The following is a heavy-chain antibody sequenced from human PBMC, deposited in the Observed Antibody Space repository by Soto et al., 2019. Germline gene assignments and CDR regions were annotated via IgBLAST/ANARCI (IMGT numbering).Heavy chain of an antibody. CDR1: GFTFSSYA. D-gene: IGHD6-19*01. CDR2: ISYDGSNK. CDR3: ARGGIAVAGTEDGDFDP. V-gene: IGHV3-30-3*01. J-gene: IGHJ5*02. Sequence: GGSLRLSCAASGFTFSSYAMHWVRQAPGKGLEWVAVISYDGSNKYYADSVKGRFTISRDNSKNTLYLQMNSLRAEDTAVYYCARGGIAVAGTEDGDFDPWGQGTLVTVSS.